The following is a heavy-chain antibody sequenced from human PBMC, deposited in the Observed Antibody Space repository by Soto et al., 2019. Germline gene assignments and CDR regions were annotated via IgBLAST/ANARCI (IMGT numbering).Heavy chain of an antibody. V-gene: IGHV3-23*01. CDR3: AKWAGGSSGWDPRFDY. D-gene: IGHD6-19*01. CDR1: GFTFSTYA. CDR2: ISGSGGST. J-gene: IGHJ4*02. Sequence: PGGSLRLSCAASGFTFSTYAMSWVRQAPGKGLEWVSGISGSGGSTYYADSVKGRFTISRDNSRNTLYLQMNSLTAEDTAVYYRAKWAGGSSGWDPRFDYWGQGTLVTVSS.